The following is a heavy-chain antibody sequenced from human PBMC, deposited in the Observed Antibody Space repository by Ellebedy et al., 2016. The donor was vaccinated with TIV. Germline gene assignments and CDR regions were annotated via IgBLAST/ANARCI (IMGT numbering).Heavy chain of an antibody. J-gene: IGHJ4*02. CDR1: GFTFSTND. CDR3: AKGRGGGSDSSAPRYYFDS. D-gene: IGHD6-19*01. CDR2: ISVRDGST. V-gene: IGHV3-23*01. Sequence: GESLKISCAASGFTFSTNDMSWVRQAPGKGPEWVSVISVRDGSTYYADSVKGRFTISRDNSKNTLYLQMNSLRAEDTAVYYCAKGRGGGSDSSAPRYYFDSWGLGTLVTVSS.